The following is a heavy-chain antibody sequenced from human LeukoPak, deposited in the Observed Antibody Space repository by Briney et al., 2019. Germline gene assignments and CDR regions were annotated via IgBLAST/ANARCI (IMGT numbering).Heavy chain of an antibody. V-gene: IGHV3-53*01. CDR1: GLIFSSYW. Sequence: SGGSLRLSCAASGLIFSSYWMSCVRQAPGKGLEWVSVIYSGGSTYYADSVKGRFTISRDNSKNTLYLQMNSLRAEDTAVYYCATYSSSWENFDYWGQGTLVTVSS. CDR3: ATYSSSWENFDY. J-gene: IGHJ4*02. D-gene: IGHD6-13*01. CDR2: IYSGGST.